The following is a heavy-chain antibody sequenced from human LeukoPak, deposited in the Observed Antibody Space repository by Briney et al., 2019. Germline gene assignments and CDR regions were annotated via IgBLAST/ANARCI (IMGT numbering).Heavy chain of an antibody. D-gene: IGHD5-24*01. J-gene: IGHJ3*02. CDR1: GFTVSSNY. V-gene: IGHV3-53*01. CDR2: LDSGGST. CDR3: ASIPPLQYHPQTTAFDI. Sequence: GGSLRLSCAASGFTVSSNYMSGSRRAPGKGRDWGSVLDSGGSTYYADSVKGRFTISRDNSKNTLYLQMNSLRAEDTPVYYCASIPPLQYHPQTTAFDIWGQGTMVTVSS.